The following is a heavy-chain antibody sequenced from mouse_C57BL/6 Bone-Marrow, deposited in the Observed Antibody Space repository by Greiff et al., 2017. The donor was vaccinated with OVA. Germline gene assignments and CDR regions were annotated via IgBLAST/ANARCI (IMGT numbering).Heavy chain of an antibody. CDR3: TSYSNFDY. Sequence: VQLQQSGAELVRPGASVKLSCTASGFNIKDYYMHWVKQRPEQGLEWIGWIDPANGDTEYASKFQGKATITADTSSNTAYLQLSSLTSEDTAVYYCTSYSNFDYWGQGTTLTVSS. D-gene: IGHD2-5*01. J-gene: IGHJ2*01. CDR1: GFNIKDYY. CDR2: IDPANGDT. V-gene: IGHV14-4*01.